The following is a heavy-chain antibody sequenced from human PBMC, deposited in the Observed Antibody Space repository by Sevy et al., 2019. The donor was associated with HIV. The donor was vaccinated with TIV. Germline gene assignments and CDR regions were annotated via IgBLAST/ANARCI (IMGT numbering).Heavy chain of an antibody. V-gene: IGHV3-49*04. CDR2: IRSKTYGGTM. Sequence: GGSLRLSCTASGFNFDDYTMSWVRQAPGKGLEWVAFIRSKTYGGTMKYAASVRDRFTISRDDSKRIAYLQMNTLKIEDTAVYYCGRVEGATDWGMDVWGQGTTVTVSS. CDR3: GRVEGATDWGMDV. J-gene: IGHJ6*02. CDR1: GFNFDDYT. D-gene: IGHD1-26*01.